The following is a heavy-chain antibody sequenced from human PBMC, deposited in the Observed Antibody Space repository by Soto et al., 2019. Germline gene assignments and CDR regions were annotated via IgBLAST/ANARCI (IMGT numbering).Heavy chain of an antibody. CDR1: GFTFSHYA. CDR3: ARDYGSAPWDY. D-gene: IGHD3-10*01. V-gene: IGHV3-33*01. CDR2: IWSDGSNE. J-gene: IGHJ4*02. Sequence: QVQLVESGGGVVQPGRSLRLSCAASGFTFSHYAMHWARQAPGKGLEWVAVIWSDGSNENYADSVRGRFTISRDNPKNTLYLQMNSLIAEDTAVYYCARDYGSAPWDYWGQGALVTGSS.